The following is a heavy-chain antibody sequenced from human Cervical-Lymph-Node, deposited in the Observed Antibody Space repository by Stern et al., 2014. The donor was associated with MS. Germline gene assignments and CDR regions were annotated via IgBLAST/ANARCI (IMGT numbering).Heavy chain of an antibody. CDR3: AKGGIVVVPAAINYYYGMDV. D-gene: IGHD2-2*01. CDR1: GFTFSSYA. CDR2: ITGSGGST. V-gene: IGHV3-23*04. J-gene: IGHJ6*02. Sequence: EVQLVGYGGGLVQPGGSLRLACAASGFTFSSYAMSWVRQAPGKGLEWASAITGSGGSTYYADSVKGRFTISRYNSKNTLCLQMNSLRAEDTAVYYCAKGGIVVVPAAINYYYGMDVWGQGTTVTVSS.